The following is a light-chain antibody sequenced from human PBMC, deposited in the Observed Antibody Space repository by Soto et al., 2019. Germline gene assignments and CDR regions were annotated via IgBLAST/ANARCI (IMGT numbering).Light chain of an antibody. CDR2: KAS. Sequence: DIQMTQSPSTLSASVGDTVTITCRASQSIGSSLAWYQQKPGKAPNLLIYKASNLESGVPSRFSGSESETEFTLTISSVQPDDFATHYCQQYYNFWTFGQGTKVEIK. CDR1: QSIGSS. CDR3: QQYYNFWT. J-gene: IGKJ1*01. V-gene: IGKV1-5*03.